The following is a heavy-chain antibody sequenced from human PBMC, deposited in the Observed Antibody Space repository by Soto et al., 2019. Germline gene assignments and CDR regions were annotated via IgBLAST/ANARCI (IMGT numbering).Heavy chain of an antibody. V-gene: IGHV3-23*01. J-gene: IGHJ4*02. Sequence: GGSLRLSCAASGFTFSNYAMSWVRQAPGKGLEWVSTITGSGGGTYNGDSVKGRFTISRDNSKNTLYVQMNSLRAEDTAVYYCAKHAAAAAPDYWGQGTQVTVSS. CDR3: AKHAAAAAPDY. D-gene: IGHD6-13*01. CDR2: ITGSGGGT. CDR1: GFTFSNYA.